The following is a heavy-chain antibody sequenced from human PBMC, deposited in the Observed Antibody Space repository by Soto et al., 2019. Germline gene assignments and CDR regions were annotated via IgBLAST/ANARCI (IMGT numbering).Heavy chain of an antibody. V-gene: IGHV3-30-3*01. CDR2: ISCDGSNK. Sequence: GGSLRLSCAASGFTFSSYAMHWVRQAPGKGLEWVAVISCDGSNKYYADSVKGRFTISRDNSKNTLYLQMNSLRAEDTAVYYCASLPSYCSSTSCPPAVFDYWGQGTLVTVSS. J-gene: IGHJ4*02. CDR1: GFTFSSYA. CDR3: ASLPSYCSSTSCPPAVFDY. D-gene: IGHD2-2*01.